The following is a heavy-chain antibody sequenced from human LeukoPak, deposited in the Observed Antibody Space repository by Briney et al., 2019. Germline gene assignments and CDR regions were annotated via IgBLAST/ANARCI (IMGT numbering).Heavy chain of an antibody. V-gene: IGHV3-21*01. CDR1: GFTFSSYS. CDR2: ISSSNNYI. CDR3: ARVRMGYQLPQYYYGMDV. D-gene: IGHD2-2*01. Sequence: GGSLRLSCAASGFTFSSYSMNWVRQAPGKGLEWVSSISSSNNYIYYADSVKGRFTISRDNTKNSLYLQMNSLRAEDTAVYYCARVRMGYQLPQYYYGMDVWGQGTTVTVSS. J-gene: IGHJ6*02.